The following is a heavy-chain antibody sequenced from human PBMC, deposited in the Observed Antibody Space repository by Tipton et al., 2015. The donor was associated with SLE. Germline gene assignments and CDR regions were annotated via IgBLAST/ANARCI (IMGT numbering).Heavy chain of an antibody. CDR1: GGSISSSSYY. Sequence: LRLSCTVSGGSISSSSYYWSWIRQPAGKGLEWIGRIYTSGSTNYNPSLKSRVTMSVDTSKNQFSLKLSSVTAADTAVYYCARDRGAYGGNPYYYYGMDVWGQGTTVTVSS. D-gene: IGHD4-23*01. J-gene: IGHJ6*02. CDR3: ARDRGAYGGNPYYYYGMDV. V-gene: IGHV4-61*02. CDR2: IYTSGST.